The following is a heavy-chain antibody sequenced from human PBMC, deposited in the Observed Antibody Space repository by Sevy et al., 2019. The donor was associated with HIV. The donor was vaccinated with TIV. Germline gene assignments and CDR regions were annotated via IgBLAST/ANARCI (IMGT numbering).Heavy chain of an antibody. CDR3: ARENDYSTALFDF. Sequence: GGSLRLSCAASGFTFNTYTMDWVRQAPGKGLEWVSSSSSGSIYIYYANSVKGRFTISRDNAKNSLYLQMNSLRAEDTAVYYCARENDYSTALFDFWGQGTLVTVSS. CDR1: GFTFNTYT. J-gene: IGHJ4*02. D-gene: IGHD4-4*01. V-gene: IGHV3-21*01. CDR2: SSSGSIYI.